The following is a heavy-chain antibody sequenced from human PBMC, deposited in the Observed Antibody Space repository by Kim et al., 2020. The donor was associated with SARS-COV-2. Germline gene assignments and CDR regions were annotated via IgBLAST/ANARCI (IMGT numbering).Heavy chain of an antibody. D-gene: IGHD6-13*01. CDR1: GGSISSYY. J-gene: IGHJ4*02. V-gene: IGHV4-59*01. CDR3: ARESRLAAGTTTILGSFDY. Sequence: SETLSLTCTVSGGSISSYYWSWIRQPPGKGLEWIGYIYYSGSTNYNPSLKRRVTISVDTSKNQCTLKLSSVTAADTAVYYCARESRLAAGTTTILGSFDYWGQGTPVTVSS. CDR2: IYYSGST.